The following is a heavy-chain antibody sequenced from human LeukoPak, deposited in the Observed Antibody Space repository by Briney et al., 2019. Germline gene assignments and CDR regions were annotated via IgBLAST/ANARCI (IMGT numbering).Heavy chain of an antibody. J-gene: IGHJ6*03. V-gene: IGHV3-53*05. CDR3: AKDGVILAPGIYWYMDV. CDR2: IYSGGST. D-gene: IGHD3-16*02. CDR1: GFTVSSNY. Sequence: GGSLRLSCAASGFTVSSNYMSWVRQAPGKGLEWVSVIYSGGSTYYADSAKGRFTISRDNSKNTLYLEMNSLRAEDTAVFYCAKDGVILAPGIYWYMDVWGRGTTVTVSS.